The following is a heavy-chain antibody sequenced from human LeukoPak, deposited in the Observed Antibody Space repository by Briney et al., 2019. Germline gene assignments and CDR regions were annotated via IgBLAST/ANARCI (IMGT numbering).Heavy chain of an antibody. CDR1: GFTFSNYA. V-gene: IGHV3-23*01. CDR2: ISGSASST. D-gene: IGHD3-22*01. Sequence: GGSLRLSCAASGFTFSNYAMSWVRQAPGKGLEWVSAISGSASSTYHADSVKGRFTISRDNSKNTFHLQMNSLRAEDTAVYYCARRAGDYSHPYDYWGQGTLVTVSS. CDR3: ARRAGDYSHPYDY. J-gene: IGHJ4*02.